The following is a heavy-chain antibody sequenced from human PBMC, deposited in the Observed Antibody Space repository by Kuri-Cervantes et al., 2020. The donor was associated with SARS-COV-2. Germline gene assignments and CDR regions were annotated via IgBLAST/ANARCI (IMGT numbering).Heavy chain of an antibody. CDR3: ARGMVRGLIQSYYYGMDV. V-gene: IGHV1-2*04. Sequence: ASVNVSCKASGYSFTGYYMHWVRQAPGQGLEWMGWINPNSGGTNYAQKLQGWVTMTRDTSISTVYMELSRLRSDDTAVYYCARGMVRGLIQSYYYGMDVWGQGTTVTVSS. CDR2: INPNSGGT. J-gene: IGHJ6*02. D-gene: IGHD3-10*01. CDR1: GYSFTGYY.